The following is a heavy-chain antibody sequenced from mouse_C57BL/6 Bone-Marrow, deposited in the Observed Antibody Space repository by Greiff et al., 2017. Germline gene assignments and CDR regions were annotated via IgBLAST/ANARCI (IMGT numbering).Heavy chain of an antibody. Sequence: EVKLMESGGGLVQPGGSLKLSCAASGFTFSDYGMAWVRQAPRKGPEWVAFISNLAYSIYYADTVTGRFTISRENAKNTLYLEMSSLRSEDTAMYYCAREDYDYDRHYYAMDYWGQGTSVTVSS. V-gene: IGHV5-15*01. CDR2: ISNLAYSI. J-gene: IGHJ4*01. CDR1: GFTFSDYG. CDR3: AREDYDYDRHYYAMDY. D-gene: IGHD2-4*01.